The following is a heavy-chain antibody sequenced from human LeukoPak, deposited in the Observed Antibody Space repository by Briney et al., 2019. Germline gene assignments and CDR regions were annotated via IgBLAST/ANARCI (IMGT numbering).Heavy chain of an antibody. Sequence: SETLPLTCTVSGGSISSGGYHWTWIRQHPGKCLEWLEYINYSRSTYYNPSLKSRVTISVDTSKNQFSLKLSSVTAADTAVYYCARAPRVDYYDSSGYFPAEAFDIWGQGTMVTVSS. V-gene: IGHV4-31*03. CDR3: ARAPRVDYYDSSGYFPAEAFDI. J-gene: IGHJ3*02. D-gene: IGHD3-22*01. CDR1: GGSISSGGYH. CDR2: INYSRST.